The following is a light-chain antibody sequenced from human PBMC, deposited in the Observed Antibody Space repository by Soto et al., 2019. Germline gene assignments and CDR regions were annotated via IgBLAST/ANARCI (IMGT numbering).Light chain of an antibody. CDR1: QGISSY. J-gene: IGKJ1*01. V-gene: IGKV1-27*01. CDR3: QQYNSYLWT. Sequence: DIQMTQSPSSLSASVGDRVTITCRASQGISSYLAWYQQKAGKVPKIMIYAASTLQSGVPSRFRGSGSGTEFTLTISSLQPDDFETYYCQQYNSYLWTFGQGTKVDIK. CDR2: AAS.